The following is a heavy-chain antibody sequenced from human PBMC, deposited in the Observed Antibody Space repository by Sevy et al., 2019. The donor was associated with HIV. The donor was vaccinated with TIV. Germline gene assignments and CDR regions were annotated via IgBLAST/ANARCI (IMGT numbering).Heavy chain of an antibody. CDR3: PRVFSGDDFAFDI. V-gene: IGHV1-3*01. D-gene: IGHD5-12*01. CDR1: GYTFSSYE. J-gene: IGHJ3*02. CDR2: IIAGNGNT. Sequence: ASVKVSCKASGYTFSSYEIHWVRQAPGQTLEWMGWIIAGNGNTKYSQKFQGRVTITRDTSASTAYMELSSLRSEDTAVYYCPRVFSGDDFAFDIRGQGTMVTVSS.